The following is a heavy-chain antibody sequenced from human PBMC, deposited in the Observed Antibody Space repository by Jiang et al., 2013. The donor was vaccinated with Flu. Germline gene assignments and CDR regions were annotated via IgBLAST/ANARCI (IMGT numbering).Heavy chain of an antibody. V-gene: IGHV3-9*01. CDR3: AKDLSSGWPTER. CDR1: GFTFDDYA. D-gene: IGHD6-19*01. CDR2: ISWNSGSI. Sequence: GLVQPGRSLRLSCAASGFTFDDYAMHWVRQAPGKGLEWVSGISWNSGSIGYADSVKGRFTISRDNAKNSLYLQMNSLRAEDTALYYCAKDLSSGWPTERWGQGTLVTVSS. J-gene: IGHJ4*02.